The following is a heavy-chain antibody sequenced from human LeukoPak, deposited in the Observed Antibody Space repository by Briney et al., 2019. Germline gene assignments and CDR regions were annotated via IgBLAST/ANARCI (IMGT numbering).Heavy chain of an antibody. CDR2: IIPILGIA. CDR1: GGTFSSYA. CDR3: AREHLLGGYFDY. V-gene: IGHV1-69*04. J-gene: IGHJ4*02. D-gene: IGHD1-26*01. Sequence: SVKVSCKASGGTFSSYAISWVRQAPGQGLEWMGRIIPILGIANYAQKLQGRVTITADKSTSTAYMELSSLRSEDTAVYYCAREHLLGGYFDYWGQGTLVTVSS.